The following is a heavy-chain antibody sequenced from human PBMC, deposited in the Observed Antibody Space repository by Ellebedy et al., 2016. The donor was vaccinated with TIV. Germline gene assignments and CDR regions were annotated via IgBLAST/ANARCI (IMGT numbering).Heavy chain of an antibody. Sequence: SETLSLXXTVSGGSISSGGYYWSWIRQHPGKGLEWIGYIYYSGSTYYNPSLKSRVTISVDTSKNQFSLKLSSVTAADTAVYYCARDIVVAATDYHYYGMDVWGQGTTVTVSS. D-gene: IGHD2-15*01. CDR2: IYYSGST. J-gene: IGHJ6*02. CDR3: ARDIVVAATDYHYYGMDV. V-gene: IGHV4-31*03. CDR1: GGSISSGGYY.